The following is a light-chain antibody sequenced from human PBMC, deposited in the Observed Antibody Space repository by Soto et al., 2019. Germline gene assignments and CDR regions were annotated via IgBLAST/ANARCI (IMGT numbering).Light chain of an antibody. CDR2: GAS. J-gene: IGKJ1*01. Sequence: VLTQSAGTLSLSPGERATLSCRASQSVSSSYLAWYQQKPGQAPRLLIYGASSRATGIPDRFSGSGSGTDFTLTISRLEPEDFAVYYCQQYGSSPRTFGQGTKVDI. CDR1: QSVSSSY. CDR3: QQYGSSPRT. V-gene: IGKV3-20*01.